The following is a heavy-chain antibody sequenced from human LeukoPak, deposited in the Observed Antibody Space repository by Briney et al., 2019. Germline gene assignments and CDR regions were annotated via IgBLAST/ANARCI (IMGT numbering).Heavy chain of an antibody. CDR2: IYSGGST. CDR3: ARGGAPTSDIVVVPAATPLYYYYMDV. Sequence: GGSLRLSCAASGFTVSSNYMSWVRQAPGKGLEWVSVIYSGGSTYYADSVKGRFTISRDNSKNTLYLQMNSLRAEDTAVYYCARGGAPTSDIVVVPAATPLYYYYMDVWGKGTTVTVSS. V-gene: IGHV3-53*01. CDR1: GFTVSSNY. D-gene: IGHD2-2*01. J-gene: IGHJ6*03.